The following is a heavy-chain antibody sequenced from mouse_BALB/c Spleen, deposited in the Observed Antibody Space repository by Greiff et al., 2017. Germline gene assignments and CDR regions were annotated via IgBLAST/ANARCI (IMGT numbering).Heavy chain of an antibody. CDR3: VRGDYRFAY. J-gene: IGHJ3*01. D-gene: IGHD2-4*01. CDR2: IWTGGGT. Sequence: VKLVESGPGLVAPSQSLSITCTVSGFSLTSYDISWIRQPPGKGLEWLGVIWTGGGTNYNSAFMSRLSISKDNSKSQVFLKMNSLQTDDTAIYYCVRGDYRFAYWGQGTLVTVSA. CDR1: GFSLTSYD. V-gene: IGHV2-9-2*01.